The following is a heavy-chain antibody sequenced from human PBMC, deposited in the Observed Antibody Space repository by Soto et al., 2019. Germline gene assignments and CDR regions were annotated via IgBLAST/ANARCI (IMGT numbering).Heavy chain of an antibody. CDR1: GGSISSSSYY. CDR2: IYYSGST. CDR3: ARHRGRDGDYVRWFDL. V-gene: IGHV4-39*01. J-gene: IGHJ5*02. Sequence: QLQLQESGPGLVKPSETLSLTCTVSGGSISSSSYYWGWIRQPPGKGLEWIGSIYYSGSTYYNPSLKRGVTISVGTSKNPSSLKRSSVTAADTAVYYCARHRGRDGDYVRWFDLWGQGTLVTVSS. D-gene: IGHD4-17*01.